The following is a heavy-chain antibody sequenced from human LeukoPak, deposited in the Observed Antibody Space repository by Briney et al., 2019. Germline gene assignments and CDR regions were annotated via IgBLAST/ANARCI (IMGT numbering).Heavy chain of an antibody. CDR2: ISSSSSTI. CDR3: AREYYYDSSGPFNY. V-gene: IGHV3-48*02. D-gene: IGHD3-22*01. CDR1: GFTFSSYS. Sequence: GGSLRLSCAASGFTFSSYSMNWVRQAPGKGLEWVSYISSSSSTIYHADSVKGRFTISRDNAKNSLYLQMNSLRDEDTAVYYCAREYYYDSSGPFNYWGQGTLVTVSS. J-gene: IGHJ4*02.